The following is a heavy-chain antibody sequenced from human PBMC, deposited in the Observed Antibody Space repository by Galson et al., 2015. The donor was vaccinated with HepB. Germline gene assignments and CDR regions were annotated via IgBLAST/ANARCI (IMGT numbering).Heavy chain of an antibody. CDR1: GYTFTDYV. CDR3: ARSPLRFLDWLPYYDYYYMDV. CDR2: MNTNPGKP. D-gene: IGHD3-3*01. V-gene: IGHV7-4-1*02. Sequence: SVKVSCKASGYTFTDYVVNWVRQAPGQGLEWMGWMNTNPGKPTYAPGFAGRFVFSLDTSVTTAYLQISSLETDDTAVYYCARSPLRFLDWLPYYDYYYMDVWGEETTVTVSS. J-gene: IGHJ6*03.